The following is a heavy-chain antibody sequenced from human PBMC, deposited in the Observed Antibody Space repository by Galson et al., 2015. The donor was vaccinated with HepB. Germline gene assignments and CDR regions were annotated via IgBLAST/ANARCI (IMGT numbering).Heavy chain of an antibody. V-gene: IGHV1-46*01. Sequence: SVKVSCKASGYTFTSYYMHWVRQAPGQGLEWMGIINPSGGSTSYAQKFQGRVTMTRDTSTSTVYMELSSLRSEDTAVYYCAREEAGYCSSTSCFYYYYMDVWGKGTTVTVSS. CDR2: INPSGGST. D-gene: IGHD2-2*01. J-gene: IGHJ6*03. CDR3: AREEAGYCSSTSCFYYYYMDV. CDR1: GYTFTSYY.